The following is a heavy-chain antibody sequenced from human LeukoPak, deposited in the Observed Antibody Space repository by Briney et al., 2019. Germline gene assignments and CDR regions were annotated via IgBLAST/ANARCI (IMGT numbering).Heavy chain of an antibody. V-gene: IGHV3-53*01. CDR3: ARGGSYLSAFDI. CDR1: GFTVSSNY. Sequence: GGSLRLSCAASGFTVSSNYMSWVRQAPGKGLEWVSIIYSGGSTFYTDSVKGRFTISRDNSKNTLYLQMNSLRAEDTAVYYCARGGSYLSAFDIWGQGTMVTVSS. D-gene: IGHD1-26*01. J-gene: IGHJ3*02. CDR2: IYSGGST.